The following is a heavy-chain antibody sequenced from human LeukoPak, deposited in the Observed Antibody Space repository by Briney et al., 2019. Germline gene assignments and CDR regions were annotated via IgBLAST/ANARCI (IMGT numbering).Heavy chain of an antibody. CDR1: GGSFSGYY. V-gene: IGHV4-34*01. D-gene: IGHD3-22*01. Sequence: KTSETLSLTCAVYGGSFSGYYWSWIRQPPGKGLEWIGEINHSGGTNYNPSLKSRVTISVDTSKNQFSLKLSSVTAADTAVYYCARDYDSSGYFDYWGQGTLVTVSS. J-gene: IGHJ4*02. CDR2: INHSGGT. CDR3: ARDYDSSGYFDY.